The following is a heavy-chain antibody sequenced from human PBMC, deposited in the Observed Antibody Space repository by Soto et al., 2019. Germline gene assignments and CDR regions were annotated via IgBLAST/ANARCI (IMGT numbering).Heavy chain of an antibody. D-gene: IGHD4-17*01. CDR1: GYTFTSYG. J-gene: IGHJ6*02. V-gene: IGHV1-18*01. CDR3: ARDPDPHDYGLIGMDV. CDR2: ISAYNGNT. Sequence: ASVKVSCKASGYTFTSYGISWVRQAPGQGLEWMGWISAYNGNTNYAQKLQGRVTMTTDTYTSTAYMELRSLRSDDTAVYYCARDPDPHDYGLIGMDVWGQGTTVTVSS.